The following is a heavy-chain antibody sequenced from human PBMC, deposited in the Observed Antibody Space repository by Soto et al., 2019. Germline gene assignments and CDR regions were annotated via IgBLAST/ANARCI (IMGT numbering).Heavy chain of an antibody. CDR2: ISYDASNK. CDR1: GFTFSNYA. Sequence: QVQLVESGGGVVQPGRSLRLSCAASGFTFSNYAMHWVHQAPGKGLEWVAVISYDASNKYYADSVKGRFTISRDNSKNTLFLQMNSLRAEDTAVYYCAREPAYYYDSSGYSVPFGYWGQGTLVTVSS. J-gene: IGHJ4*02. V-gene: IGHV3-30-3*01. D-gene: IGHD3-22*01. CDR3: AREPAYYYDSSGYSVPFGY.